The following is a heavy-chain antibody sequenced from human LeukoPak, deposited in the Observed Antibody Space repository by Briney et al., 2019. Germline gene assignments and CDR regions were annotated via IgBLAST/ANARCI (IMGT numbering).Heavy chain of an antibody. CDR3: AKDIVVVPAAPPVDA. V-gene: IGHV3-23*01. Sequence: GGSLRLSCAASGSTFSSYAMSWVRQAPGEGLEWVSAISGSGGSTYYADSVKGRFTISRDNSKNTLYLQMNSLRAEDTAVYYCAKDIVVVPAAPPVDAWGKGTTVTVSS. D-gene: IGHD2-2*01. J-gene: IGHJ6*04. CDR2: ISGSGGST. CDR1: GSTFSSYA.